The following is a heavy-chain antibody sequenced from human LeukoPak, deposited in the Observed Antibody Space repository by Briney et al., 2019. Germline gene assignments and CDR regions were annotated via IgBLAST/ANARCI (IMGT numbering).Heavy chain of an antibody. CDR3: AKGTSFKYDYVWGSYLASDPDAFDI. Sequence: PGGSLRLSCAASGFTFSSYAMSWVRQAPGKELEWVSAISGSGGSTYYADSVKGRFTISRDNSKNTLYLQMNSLRAEDTAVYYCAKGTSFKYDYVWGSYLASDPDAFDIWGQGTMVTVSS. CDR1: GFTFSSYA. D-gene: IGHD3-16*02. V-gene: IGHV3-23*01. J-gene: IGHJ3*02. CDR2: ISGSGGST.